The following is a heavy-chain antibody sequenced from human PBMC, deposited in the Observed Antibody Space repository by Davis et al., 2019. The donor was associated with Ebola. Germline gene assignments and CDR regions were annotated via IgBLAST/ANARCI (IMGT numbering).Heavy chain of an antibody. J-gene: IGHJ5*02. D-gene: IGHD1-14*01. Sequence: ASVKVSCKASGYSFGGYYIHWVRQVPGQGLEWMGWILPYNGGTSYAQKFQGWVTMSRDTSTNTAYMELSGLTSEDTAVYYCARERAGTRFDPWGQGTLVTVSS. CDR3: ARERAGTRFDP. V-gene: IGHV1-2*04. CDR1: GYSFGGYY. CDR2: ILPYNGGT.